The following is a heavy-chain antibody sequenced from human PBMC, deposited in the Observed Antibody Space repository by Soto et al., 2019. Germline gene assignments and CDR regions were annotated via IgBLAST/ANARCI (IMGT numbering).Heavy chain of an antibody. J-gene: IGHJ4*02. V-gene: IGHV2-5*02. CDR3: AHRVLRTVFGLVTTTAIYFDF. D-gene: IGHD3-3*01. Sequence: QITLNESGPTVVRPTETLTLTCRFSGFPLTTSGVGVGWVRQSPGKAPEWLALIYWDDDKRYSESLKSRLTITKDTSKNQVVLTVANLDPTDKATYYCAHRVLRTVFGLVTTTAIYFDFWGQGTPVAVSS. CDR2: IYWDDDK. CDR1: GFPLTTSGVG.